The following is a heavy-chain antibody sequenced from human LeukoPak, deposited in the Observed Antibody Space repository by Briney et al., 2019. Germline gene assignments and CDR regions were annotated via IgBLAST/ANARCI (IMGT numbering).Heavy chain of an antibody. V-gene: IGHV1-3*01. CDR3: ARARQWLAYFDY. CDR2: INAGNGNT. CDR1: GYTFTSYA. D-gene: IGHD6-19*01. Sequence: ASVKVSCKASGYTFTSYAIHWVRQAPGQRLEWMGWINAGNGNTKYSQKFQGRVTITRDTSASTAYMELGSLRSEDTAVYYCARARQWLAYFDYWGQGTLVTVSS. J-gene: IGHJ4*02.